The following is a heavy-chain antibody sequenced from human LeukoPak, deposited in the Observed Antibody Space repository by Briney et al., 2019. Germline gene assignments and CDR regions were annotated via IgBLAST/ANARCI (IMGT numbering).Heavy chain of an antibody. Sequence: GGSLRLSCAASGFTFSSYEMNWVRQAPGKGLEWVSYINSGGDTIHYADSVKGRFTVSGDDAQRSLYLQMNSLRAEDTAVYYCAREDDSSGYYYGIHDYWGQGTLVAVSP. V-gene: IGHV3-48*03. J-gene: IGHJ4*02. D-gene: IGHD3-22*01. CDR1: GFTFSSYE. CDR3: AREDDSSGYYYGIHDY. CDR2: INSGGDTI.